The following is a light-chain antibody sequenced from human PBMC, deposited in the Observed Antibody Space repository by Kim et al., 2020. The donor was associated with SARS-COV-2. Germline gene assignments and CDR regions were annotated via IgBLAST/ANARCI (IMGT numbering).Light chain of an antibody. CDR1: SGHSSYA. CDR2: LNSDGSH. CDR3: QTWGTGGGV. J-gene: IGLJ3*02. Sequence: QLVLTQSPSASASLGASVKLTCTLSSGHSSYAIAWHQQQPEKGPRYLMKLNSDGSHSKGDGIPDRFSGSSSGAERYLTISSLQSEDEADYYCQTWGTGGGVLGGGTQLTVL. V-gene: IGLV4-69*01.